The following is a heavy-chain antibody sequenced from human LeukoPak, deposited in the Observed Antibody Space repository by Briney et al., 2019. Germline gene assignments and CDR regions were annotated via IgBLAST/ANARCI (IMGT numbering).Heavy chain of an antibody. CDR1: GDSLSDSP. Sequence: ASVKVSCKVTGDSLSDSPMHWVRQVAGKGLEWMGGFDPEFSEPVYAQRFQGRVTMSEDTSTDTAFMELTSLKSEDTAVYFCATQSLLAGVPYGYFQFWGPGTLVTVSS. D-gene: IGHD3-10*01. J-gene: IGHJ1*01. CDR3: ATQSLLAGVPYGYFQF. V-gene: IGHV1-24*01. CDR2: FDPEFSEP.